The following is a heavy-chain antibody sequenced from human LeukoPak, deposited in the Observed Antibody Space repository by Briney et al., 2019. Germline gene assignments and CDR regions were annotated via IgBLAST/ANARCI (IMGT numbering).Heavy chain of an antibody. Sequence: GRSLRLSYAASGFTFSSYAMHWVRQAPGTGLEWVAVISYDGSNKSYADSVKGRFTISRDNSKNTLYLQMNSLRAEDTAVYYCARGVEAILTYGTIDYWGQGTLVTVSS. CDR3: ARGVEAILTYGTIDY. CDR1: GFTFSSYA. CDR2: ISYDGSNK. D-gene: IGHD3-3*01. V-gene: IGHV3-30*04. J-gene: IGHJ4*02.